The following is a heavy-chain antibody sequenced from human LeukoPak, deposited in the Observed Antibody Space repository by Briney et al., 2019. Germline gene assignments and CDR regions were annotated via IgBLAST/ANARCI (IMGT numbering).Heavy chain of an antibody. CDR1: GYTFTSYY. CDR2: INPSSGST. V-gene: IGHV1-46*01. CDR3: AREVRGIVVVSAAMTSWFDP. D-gene: IGHD2-2*01. Sequence: ASVKVSCKASGYTFTSYYMHWVRQAPGQGLEWMGIINPSSGSTSYAQKIQGRVTMTRDMSTSTVYMELSSLRSEDTAVYYCAREVRGIVVVSAAMTSWFDPWGQGTLVTVSS. J-gene: IGHJ5*02.